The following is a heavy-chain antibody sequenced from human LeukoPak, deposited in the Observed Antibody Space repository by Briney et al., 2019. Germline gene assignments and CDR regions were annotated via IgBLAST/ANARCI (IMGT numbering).Heavy chain of an antibody. J-gene: IGHJ3*02. Sequence: GGSLRLSCAASGFTFSSYWMSWVRQAAGKGLEWVANIKQDGSEKYYVDSVKGRFTISRDNAKNSLYLQMNSLRAEDTAVYYCARAQKAVVVVAATDDAFDIWGQGTMVTVSS. V-gene: IGHV3-7*01. CDR3: ARAQKAVVVVAATDDAFDI. CDR2: IKQDGSEK. D-gene: IGHD2-15*01. CDR1: GFTFSSYW.